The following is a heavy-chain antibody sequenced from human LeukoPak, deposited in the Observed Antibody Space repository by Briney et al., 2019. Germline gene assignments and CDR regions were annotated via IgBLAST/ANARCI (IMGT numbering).Heavy chain of an antibody. Sequence: SETLSLTCTVSGGSISGSSYYWGWIRQPPGKGLEWIGSIYYSGSTYYNPSLKSRVTISVDTSKNQFSLKLSSVTAADTAVYYCARPGYSSGWGQGTLVTVSS. J-gene: IGHJ4*02. V-gene: IGHV4-39*01. D-gene: IGHD6-19*01. CDR3: ARPGYSSG. CDR2: IYYSGST. CDR1: GGSISGSSYY.